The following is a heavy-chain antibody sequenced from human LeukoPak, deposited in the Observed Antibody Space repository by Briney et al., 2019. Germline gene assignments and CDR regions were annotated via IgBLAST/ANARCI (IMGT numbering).Heavy chain of an antibody. CDR2: AHTSGST. D-gene: IGHD6-13*01. J-gene: IGHJ4*02. CDR1: GGSMTSGTFS. Sequence: PSQTLSLTCIVSGGSMTSGTFSWSWIRQPAGKGLQWIGRAHTSGSTNYNPSLKSRVTISVDTSKNQFSLKLSSVTAADTAVYYCARVMDPAAGTVNFDYWGQGTLVTVSS. CDR3: ARVMDPAAGTVNFDY. V-gene: IGHV4-61*02.